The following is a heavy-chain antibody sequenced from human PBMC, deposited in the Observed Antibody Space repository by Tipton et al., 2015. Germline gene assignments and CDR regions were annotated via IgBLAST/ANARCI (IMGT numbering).Heavy chain of an antibody. CDR1: GFTFSSYG. D-gene: IGHD3-10*01. V-gene: IGHV3-33*01. CDR3: AIDSPGRYPFDF. Sequence: SLRLSCAASGFTFSSYGMHWVRQAPGKGLEWVAVIWYDGSNKYYADSVKGRFTISRDNSKNTLYLQMNSLRVEDTAVYYCAIDSPGRYPFDFWGQGTLVTVSS. CDR2: IWYDGSNK. J-gene: IGHJ4*02.